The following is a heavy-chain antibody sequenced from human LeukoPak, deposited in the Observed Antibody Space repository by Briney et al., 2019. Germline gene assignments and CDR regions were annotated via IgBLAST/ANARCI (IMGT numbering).Heavy chain of an antibody. J-gene: IGHJ2*01. CDR1: GFTFSSYA. D-gene: IGHD4-17*01. CDR3: ARGTVTPGHWYFDL. Sequence: GGSLRLSCAASGFTFSSYAMHWVRQAPGKGLEWVAVISYDGSNKYYADSVKGRFTISRDNSKNTLYLQMNSLRPEDTAVYYCARGTVTPGHWYFDLWGRGTLVTVSS. V-gene: IGHV3-30-3*01. CDR2: ISYDGSNK.